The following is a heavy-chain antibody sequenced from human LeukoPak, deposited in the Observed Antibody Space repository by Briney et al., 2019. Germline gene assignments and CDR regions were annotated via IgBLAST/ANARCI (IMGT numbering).Heavy chain of an antibody. CDR3: AREEGRYFDWLLTGFDY. V-gene: IGHV3-21*01. J-gene: IGHJ4*02. CDR2: ISSSSSYI. Sequence: GGSLRLSCAASGFTFSSYSMNWVRQAPGKGLEWVSSISSSSSYIYYADSVKGRFTISRDNSKNTLYLQMNSLRAEDTAVYYCAREEGRYFDWLLTGFDYWGQGTLVTVSS. CDR1: GFTFSSYS. D-gene: IGHD3-9*01.